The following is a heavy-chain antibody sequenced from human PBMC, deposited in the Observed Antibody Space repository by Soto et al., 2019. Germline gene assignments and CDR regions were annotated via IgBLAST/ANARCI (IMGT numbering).Heavy chain of an antibody. J-gene: IGHJ5*02. D-gene: IGHD6-19*01. V-gene: IGHV3-9*01. CDR1: GFTFDDYA. Sequence: EVQLVESGGGLVQPGRSLRLSYAASGFTFDDYAMHWLRQAPGKGLEWVSGISWNSGSIGYADSVKGRFTISRDNAKNSLYLQMNSLRAEDTALYYCAKDGGYSSGRYGAWGQGTLVTVSS. CDR2: ISWNSGSI. CDR3: AKDGGYSSGRYGA.